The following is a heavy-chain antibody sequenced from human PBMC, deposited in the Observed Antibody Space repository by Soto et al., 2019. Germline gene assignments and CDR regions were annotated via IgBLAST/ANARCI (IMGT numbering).Heavy chain of an antibody. Sequence: GGSLRLSCAASGFTFSSYAMSWVRQAPGKGLEWVSAISGSGGSTYYADSVKGRFTISRDNSKNTLYLQMKSLRAEDTAVYYCAKDKEIQRARGYFDHWGQGTLVTVSS. CDR1: GFTFSSYA. V-gene: IGHV3-23*01. J-gene: IGHJ4*02. CDR3: AKDKEIQRARGYFDH. CDR2: ISGSGGST. D-gene: IGHD1-1*01.